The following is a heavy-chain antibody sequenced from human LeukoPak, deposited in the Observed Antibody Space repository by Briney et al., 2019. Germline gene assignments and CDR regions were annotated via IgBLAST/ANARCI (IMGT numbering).Heavy chain of an antibody. D-gene: IGHD2-2*01. CDR1: GGTFSNYT. J-gene: IGHJ4*02. CDR2: IIPIFGTA. CDR3: ATGTTDIVVVPATLRNYYFDY. V-gene: IGHV1-69*06. Sequence: SVKVSCKASGGTFSNYTIIWVRQAPGQGLEWMGGIIPIFGTANYAQKFQGRVTITADKSTSTAYMELSSLRSEDTAVYYCATGTTDIVVVPATLRNYYFDYWGQGTLVTVSS.